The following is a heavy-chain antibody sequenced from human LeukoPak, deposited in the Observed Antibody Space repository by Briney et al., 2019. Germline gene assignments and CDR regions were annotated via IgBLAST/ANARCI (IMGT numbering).Heavy chain of an antibody. J-gene: IGHJ3*02. CDR1: GFSFSSYG. D-gene: IGHD5-24*01. CDR3: ARELLDGYRTDAFDI. Sequence: GGTLRLSCAASGFSFSSYGMHWVRQAPGKGLEWVAVISYDGSNKYYADSVKGRFPNSRDNSKNNVYLQMNSLRAEDTAVYYCARELLDGYRTDAFDIWGQGTMVTVSS. V-gene: IGHV3-30*03. CDR2: ISYDGSNK.